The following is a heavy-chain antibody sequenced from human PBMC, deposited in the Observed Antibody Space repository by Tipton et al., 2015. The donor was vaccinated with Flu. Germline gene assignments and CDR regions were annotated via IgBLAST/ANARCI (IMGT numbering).Heavy chain of an antibody. Sequence: LRLSCTVSGYSISSNYYWGWIRQAPGTGLEWIGSIYHSGSAYYSPSLKSRVTISLDTSKNQFSLRLSSVTAADAAMYYCARGSGSGTHVMFDYWGQGTLVTVSS. J-gene: IGHJ4*02. CDR2: IYHSGSA. CDR1: GYSISSNYY. V-gene: IGHV4-38-2*02. D-gene: IGHD3-10*01. CDR3: ARGSGSGTHVMFDY.